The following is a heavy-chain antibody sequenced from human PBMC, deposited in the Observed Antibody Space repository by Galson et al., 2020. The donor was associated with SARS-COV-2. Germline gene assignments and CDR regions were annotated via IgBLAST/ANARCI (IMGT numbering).Heavy chain of an antibody. Sequence: SETLSLTCTVSGGSISSSSYYWGWIRQPPGKGLEWIGSIYYSGSTYYNPSLKSRVTISVDTSKNQFSLKLSSVTAADTAVYYCARSPYYYDSSGYYYEGWFDPWGQGTLVTVSS. V-gene: IGHV4-39*07. CDR1: GGSISSSSYY. D-gene: IGHD3-22*01. CDR3: ARSPYYYDSSGYYYEGWFDP. J-gene: IGHJ5*02. CDR2: IYYSGST.